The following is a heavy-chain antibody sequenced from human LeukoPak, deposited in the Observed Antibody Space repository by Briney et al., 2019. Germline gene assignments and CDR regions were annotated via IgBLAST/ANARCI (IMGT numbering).Heavy chain of an antibody. CDR2: IKQDGSEK. CDR1: GFTFNTYW. V-gene: IGHV3-7*01. CDR3: ARELTTQTKASWSGGNCQGYFDY. Sequence: GGSLRLSCAASGFTFNTYWMTWVRQAPGKGLEWVANIKQDGSEKYYVDSVKGRFTISRDNAKNSLYLQMDSLRAEDTAVYYCARELTTQTKASWSGGNCQGYFDYCGQGTLVTVSS. D-gene: IGHD2-15*01. J-gene: IGHJ4*02.